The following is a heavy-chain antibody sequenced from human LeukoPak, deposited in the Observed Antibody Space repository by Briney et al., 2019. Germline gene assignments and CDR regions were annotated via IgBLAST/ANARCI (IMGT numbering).Heavy chain of an antibody. D-gene: IGHD1-20*01. CDR1: GFIFSDHY. Sequence: GGSLRLSCAVSGFIFSDHYLDWVRQPPGRGLEWVGRSRMKTDGYITQYAASVTGRFTISRDESKNSLYLHMNSRRSEDSAVYFCVRRHNSLDLWGQGTMVTVSS. CDR3: VRRHNSLDL. CDR2: SRMKTDGYIT. V-gene: IGHV3-72*01. J-gene: IGHJ3*01.